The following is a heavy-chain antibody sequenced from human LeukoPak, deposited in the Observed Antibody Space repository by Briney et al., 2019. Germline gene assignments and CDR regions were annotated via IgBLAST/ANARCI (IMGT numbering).Heavy chain of an antibody. CDR3: ARDYGNNWFDP. CDR2: IYYSGDT. J-gene: IGHJ5*02. V-gene: IGHV4-31*03. Sequence: PSETLSLTCTVSGGSISSGDYYWSWIRQHSGKGLEWIGYIYYSGDTYYNPSLRSRVSISVDTSKNQFSLKLSSVTAADTAMYYCARDYGNNWFDPWGQGTLVTVSA. CDR1: GGSISSGDYY. D-gene: IGHD4-17*01.